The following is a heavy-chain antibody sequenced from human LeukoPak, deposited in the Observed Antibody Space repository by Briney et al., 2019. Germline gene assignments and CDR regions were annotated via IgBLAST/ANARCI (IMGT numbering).Heavy chain of an antibody. CDR2: IYCSGST. Sequence: SETLSLTCTVSGGSISSGGYYWSWIRQHPGKGLEWIGYIYCSGSTYYNPSLKSRVTISVDTSKNQFSLKLSSVTAADTAVYYCARGYGDFPFDYWGQGTLVTVSS. V-gene: IGHV4-31*03. J-gene: IGHJ4*02. CDR1: GGSISSGGYY. CDR3: ARGYGDFPFDY. D-gene: IGHD4-17*01.